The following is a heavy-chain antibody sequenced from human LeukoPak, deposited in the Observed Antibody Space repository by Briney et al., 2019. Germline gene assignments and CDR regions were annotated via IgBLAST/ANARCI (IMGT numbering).Heavy chain of an antibody. D-gene: IGHD1-26*01. J-gene: IGHJ4*02. CDR2: ISGSGGST. Sequence: PGGSLRLSCAASGFTFSSYAMSWVRQAPGKGLEWVSTISGSGGSTYYADSVKGRFTISRDNSKNTLYLQMNSLRAEDTAVYYFAKVVGATTRGYFDYWGQGTLVTVSS. CDR1: GFTFSSYA. V-gene: IGHV3-23*01. CDR3: AKVVGATTRGYFDY.